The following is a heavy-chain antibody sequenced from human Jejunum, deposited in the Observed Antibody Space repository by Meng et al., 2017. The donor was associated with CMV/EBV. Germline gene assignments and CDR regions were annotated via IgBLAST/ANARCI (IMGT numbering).Heavy chain of an antibody. J-gene: IGHJ6*02. Sequence: GFTFSNYCMDWVRQAPGKGLEWVAVIWYDGNNKYYADSVKGRFTISRDNSKNTLYLEMSGLRAEDTAVYYCAKGGGGTGHYYGLDVWGQGTTVTVSS. V-gene: IGHV3-33*06. CDR3: AKGGGGTGHYYGLDV. CDR1: GFTFSNYC. D-gene: IGHD1-1*01. CDR2: IWYDGNNK.